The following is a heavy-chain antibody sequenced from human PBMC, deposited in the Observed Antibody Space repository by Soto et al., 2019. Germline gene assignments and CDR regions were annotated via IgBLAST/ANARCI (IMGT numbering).Heavy chain of an antibody. D-gene: IGHD3-3*01. CDR2: IYHSGST. CDR3: ERGITICAVVTQAVDY. J-gene: IGHJ4*02. CDR1: GYSISSGYY. Sequence: SETLSLTCAVSGYSISSGYYWGWIRQPPGKGLEWIGSIYHSGSTYYNPSLKSRVTISVDTSKNQFSLKLSSVTAADTDVYYCERGITICAVVTQAVDYWGQRTLVTVSS. V-gene: IGHV4-38-2*01.